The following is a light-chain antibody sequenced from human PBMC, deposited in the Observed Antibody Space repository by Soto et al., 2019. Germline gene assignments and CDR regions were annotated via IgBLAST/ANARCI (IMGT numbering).Light chain of an antibody. CDR2: GNN. CDR1: SSNIGAGYD. J-gene: IGLJ3*02. CDR3: QSYDSSLSGWV. Sequence: QSVLTQPPSVSGAPGQRVTISCTGSSSNIGAGYDVHWYQQVPGTAPILLIYGNNNRPSGVPDRFSGSKSGTSASLAITGLQAEDEADYYCQSYDSSLSGWVFGGGTKLTVL. V-gene: IGLV1-40*01.